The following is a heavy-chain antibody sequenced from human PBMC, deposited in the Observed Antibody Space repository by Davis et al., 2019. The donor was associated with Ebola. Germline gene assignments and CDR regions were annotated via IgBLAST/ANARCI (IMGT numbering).Heavy chain of an antibody. CDR3: AREDLVTTLFDY. CDR2: IHYTGST. J-gene: IGHJ4*02. CDR1: GGSISTGGYH. V-gene: IGHV4-31*03. Sequence: PSETLSLTCNVSGGSISTGGYHWSWIRQYPGKGLEWIGYIHYTGSTYYNPSLKSRVNISVDTSNNQFSLKLRSVTAVDTAVYYCAREDLVTTLFDYWGQGTLVTVSS. D-gene: IGHD5-12*01.